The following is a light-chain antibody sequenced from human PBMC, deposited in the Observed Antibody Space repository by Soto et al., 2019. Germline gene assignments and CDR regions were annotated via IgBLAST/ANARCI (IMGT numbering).Light chain of an antibody. V-gene: IGLV2-8*01. CDR1: SSDVGGYNY. CDR2: EVT. Sequence: QSVLTQPASVSGSPGQSGTISCAGTSSDVGGYNYVSWYQQHLGKAPKLIVYEVTKRPSGVPDRFSGSKSGNTASLTVSGLQAEDEADYYRNSYAGSANFVVFGGGTKVTVL. J-gene: IGLJ2*01. CDR3: NSYAGSANFVV.